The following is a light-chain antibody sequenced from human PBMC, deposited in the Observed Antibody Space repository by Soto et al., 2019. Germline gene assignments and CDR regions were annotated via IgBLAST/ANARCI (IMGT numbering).Light chain of an antibody. V-gene: IGLV1-44*01. CDR3: AAWDDSLNGHVV. J-gene: IGLJ2*01. Sequence: QSVLTQPPSASGTPGQRVTISCSGSSSNIGSNTVNWYQQLPGTAPKLLIYSNNQRPSGVPDRFSGSKSGTSTSASLAISGLQSEDEGDCYCAAWDDSLNGHVVFGGGTKLTVL. CDR2: SNN. CDR1: SSNIGSNT.